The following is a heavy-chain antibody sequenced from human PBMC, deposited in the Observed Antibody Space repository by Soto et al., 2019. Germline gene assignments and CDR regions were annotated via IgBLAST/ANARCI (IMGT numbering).Heavy chain of an antibody. CDR1: GFSVNNND. Sequence: GGSLRLSCATTGFSVNNNDMSWVRQAPGKGLEWVAFITYDGSNKYYADSVKGRFTISRDSSKNTLYLQMSSLRAEDTAIYYCARDLGGGSCYWGQGT. V-gene: IGHV3-30-3*01. CDR2: ITYDGSNK. J-gene: IGHJ4*02. CDR3: ARDLGGGSCY. D-gene: IGHD2-15*01.